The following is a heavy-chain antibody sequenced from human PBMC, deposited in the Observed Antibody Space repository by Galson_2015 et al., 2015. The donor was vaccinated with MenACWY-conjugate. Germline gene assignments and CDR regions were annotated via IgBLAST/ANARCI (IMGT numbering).Heavy chain of an antibody. J-gene: IGHJ5*02. CDR1: GFTFSSYG. CDR3: ARPLSVVVVAALAPFDP. CDR2: ISYDGSNK. D-gene: IGHD2-15*01. V-gene: IGHV3-30*03. Sequence: SLRLSCEASGFTFSSYGMHWVRQAPGKGLEWVAVISYDGSNKYYADSVKGRFTISRDNSKNTLYLQMNSLRAEDTAVYYCARPLSVVVVAALAPFDPWGQGTLVTVSS.